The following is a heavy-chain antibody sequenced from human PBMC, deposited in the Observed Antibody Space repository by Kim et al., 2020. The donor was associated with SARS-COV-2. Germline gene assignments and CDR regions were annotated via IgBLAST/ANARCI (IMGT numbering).Heavy chain of an antibody. CDR3: ARIYSYGTLCGMDV. CDR2: ISSSGSTT. D-gene: IGHD5-18*01. Sequence: GGSLRLSCAASGFTFSSYEMNWVRQAPGKGLEWVSYISSSGSTTYYADSVKGRFTISRENAKNSLYLQMNSLRAEDTAVYYCARIYSYGTLCGMDVWGQGTTVTVSS. J-gene: IGHJ6*02. V-gene: IGHV3-48*03. CDR1: GFTFSSYE.